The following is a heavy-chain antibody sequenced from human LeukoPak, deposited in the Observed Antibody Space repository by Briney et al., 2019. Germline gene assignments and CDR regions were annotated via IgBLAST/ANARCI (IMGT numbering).Heavy chain of an antibody. CDR3: ARRWNYGRNYYIYV. V-gene: IGHV4-34*01. D-gene: IGHD1-7*01. Sequence: SETLSLTCAVYGGSFSHYYWSWIRQSPGMGLEWIGEINDSGTINYNPSLMSRVTISVDKSKNQFSLKLTSATAADTAVYYCARRWNYGRNYYIYVWGKGATVSVSS. J-gene: IGHJ6*03. CDR2: INDSGTI. CDR1: GGSFSHYY.